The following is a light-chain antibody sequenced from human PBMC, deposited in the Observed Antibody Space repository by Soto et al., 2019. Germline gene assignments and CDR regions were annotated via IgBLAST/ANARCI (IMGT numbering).Light chain of an antibody. CDR2: DGS. CDR1: QSISNY. V-gene: IGKV1-39*01. Sequence: DIQMTQSPSSLSASVGDSVTITCRASQSISNYLQWYQQKPGKAPNLLIYDGSSLQGGVPSRFRGSGSGTDFTLTISSLQPEDFATYYCQQIFITPYTFGQGTRLEIK. J-gene: IGKJ2*01. CDR3: QQIFITPYT.